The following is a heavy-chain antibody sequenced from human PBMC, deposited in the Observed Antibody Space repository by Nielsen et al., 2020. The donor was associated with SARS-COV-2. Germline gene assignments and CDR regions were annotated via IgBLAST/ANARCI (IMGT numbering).Heavy chain of an antibody. CDR3: AHMGGGGGDLFDY. CDR2: IIPIFGTA. J-gene: IGHJ4*02. Sequence: WVRQAPGQGLEWMGGIIPIFGTANYAQKFQGRVTITADESTSTAYMELSSLRSEDTAVYYCAHMGGGGGDLFDYWGQGTLVTVSS. D-gene: IGHD2-21*02. V-gene: IGHV1-69*01.